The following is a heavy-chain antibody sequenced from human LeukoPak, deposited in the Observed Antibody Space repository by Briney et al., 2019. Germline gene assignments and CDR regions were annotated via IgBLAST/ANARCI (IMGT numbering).Heavy chain of an antibody. CDR1: GGSISSYY. Sequence: PSEXXSLTCTVSGGSISSYYWSWIRQPPGKGLEWIGYIYYSGSTNYNPSLTSRVTISVDTSKTQFSLKLSSVTAADTAPYYCARERYCSSTSCPFDYWGQGTLVAVSS. V-gene: IGHV4-59*01. J-gene: IGHJ4*02. CDR2: IYYSGST. D-gene: IGHD2-2*01. CDR3: ARERYCSSTSCPFDY.